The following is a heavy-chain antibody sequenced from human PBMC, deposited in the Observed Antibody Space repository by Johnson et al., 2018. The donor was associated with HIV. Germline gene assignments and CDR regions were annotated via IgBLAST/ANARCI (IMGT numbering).Heavy chain of an antibody. CDR3: ARAVRVGATTNSAFDF. J-gene: IGHJ3*01. Sequence: VLLVESGGGVVRPGGSLRLSCAASGFIFDDYGMSWVRQAPGKGLEWVSGINWNGGSTGYADSVKGRFTISRDNAKNSLYLQMNSLRDEDTALYYCARAVRVGATTNSAFDFWGQGTMVTVSS. CDR2: INWNGGST. V-gene: IGHV3-20*04. D-gene: IGHD1-26*01. CDR1: GFIFDDYG.